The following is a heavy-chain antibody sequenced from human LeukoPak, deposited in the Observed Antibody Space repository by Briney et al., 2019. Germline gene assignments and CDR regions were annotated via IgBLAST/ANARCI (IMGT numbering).Heavy chain of an antibody. CDR3: AREGVSSNWNNWYLDL. J-gene: IGHJ2*01. Sequence: PGGSLRLSCAASGFTVSSNYMSWVRQAPGKGLEWVSVIYSGGSTYYADSVKGRFTISRDNSKNTLYLQMSSLRAEDTAVYYCAREGVSSNWNNWYLDLWGRGTLVTVSS. V-gene: IGHV3-53*01. D-gene: IGHD1-1*01. CDR1: GFTVSSNY. CDR2: IYSGGST.